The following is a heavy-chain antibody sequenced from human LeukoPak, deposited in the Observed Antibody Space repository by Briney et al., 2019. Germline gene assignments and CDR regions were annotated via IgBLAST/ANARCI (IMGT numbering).Heavy chain of an antibody. CDR2: ISSSGSTI. CDR3: ARELRESVGFNYFDY. J-gene: IGHJ4*02. V-gene: IGHV3-48*03. CDR1: GFTFSSYE. D-gene: IGHD1-26*01. Sequence: GGSLRLSCAASGFTFSSYEMNWVRQAPGKGLEWVSYISSSGSTIYYADSVKGRFTISRDNAKNSLYLQMNSLRAEDTAVYYCARELRESVGFNYFDYWGQGTLVTVSS.